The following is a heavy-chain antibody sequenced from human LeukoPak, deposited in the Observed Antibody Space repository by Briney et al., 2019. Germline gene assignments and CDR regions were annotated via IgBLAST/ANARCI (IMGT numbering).Heavy chain of an antibody. CDR3: ARDWNSYGKVFDY. CDR2: IKEDGREI. Sequence: GGSLKLSCTASGFTLSSYWMSWVRQAPVKGLEWVANIKEDGREIYYVDSVKGRFTISRDNAKNSLYLQMNSLRAEDTAIYYCARDWNSYGKVFDYWGQGTLVTVSS. D-gene: IGHD5-18*01. V-gene: IGHV3-7*01. CDR1: GFTLSSYW. J-gene: IGHJ4*02.